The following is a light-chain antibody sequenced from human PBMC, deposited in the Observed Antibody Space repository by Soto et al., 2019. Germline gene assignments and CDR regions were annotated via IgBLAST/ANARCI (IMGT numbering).Light chain of an antibody. Sequence: DIQMTQSPSILSGSVGDRVTITYRASQTISSWLAWYQQKPGKAPKLLIYKASTLKSGVPSRFSGSGSGTEFTLTISSLQPDDFATYYCQQYYSYPWTFGQGTKVDIK. J-gene: IGKJ1*01. CDR2: KAS. CDR1: QTISSW. CDR3: QQYYSYPWT. V-gene: IGKV1-5*03.